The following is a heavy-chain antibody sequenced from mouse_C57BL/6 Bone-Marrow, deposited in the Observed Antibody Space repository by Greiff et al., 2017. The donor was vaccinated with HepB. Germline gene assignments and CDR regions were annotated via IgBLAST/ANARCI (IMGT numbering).Heavy chain of an antibody. CDR3: ARGTTTSHWYFDV. V-gene: IGHV5-16*01. J-gene: IGHJ1*03. D-gene: IGHD1-1*01. CDR2: INYDGSST. CDR1: GFTFSDYY. Sequence: EVKLVESEGGLVQPGSSMKLSCTASGFTFSDYYMAWVRQVPEKGLEWVANINYDGSSTYYLDSLKSRFIISRDNAKNILYLQMSSLKSEDTATYYCARGTTTSHWYFDVWGTGTTVTVSS.